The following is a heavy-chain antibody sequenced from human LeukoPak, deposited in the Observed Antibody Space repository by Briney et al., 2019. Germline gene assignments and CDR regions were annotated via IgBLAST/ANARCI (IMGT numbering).Heavy chain of an antibody. D-gene: IGHD4-17*01. CDR2: IHHSGST. CDR3: VRGYGDYAYYYYYYMDV. Sequence: SETLSLTCSVSGYSISSGYQWGWIRQPPGKGLEWIGSIHHSGSTYYNPSLNSRISISIDTSKNQFSLKLSSVTAADTAVYYCVRGYGDYAYYYYYYMDVWGKGTTVTVSS. J-gene: IGHJ6*03. CDR1: GYSISSGYQ. V-gene: IGHV4-38-2*02.